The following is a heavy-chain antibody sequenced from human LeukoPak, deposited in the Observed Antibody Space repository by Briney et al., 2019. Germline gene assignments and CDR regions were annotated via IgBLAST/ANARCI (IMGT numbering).Heavy chain of an antibody. CDR2: IYYSGST. V-gene: IGHV4-39*01. CDR1: GGSISSSSYY. Sequence: SETLSLTCTVSGGSISSSSYYWGWIRQPPGKGLEWIRSIYYSGSTYYNPSLKSRVTISVDTSKNQFSLKLSSVTAADTAVYYCVRTNPWDLTYYFDYWGQGTLVTVSS. CDR3: VRTNPWDLTYYFDY. D-gene: IGHD1-14*01. J-gene: IGHJ4*02.